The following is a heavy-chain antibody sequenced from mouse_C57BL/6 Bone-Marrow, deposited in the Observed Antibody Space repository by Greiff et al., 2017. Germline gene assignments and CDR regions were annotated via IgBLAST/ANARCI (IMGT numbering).Heavy chain of an antibody. J-gene: IGHJ2*01. V-gene: IGHV14-2*01. CDR3: ARRGYYAYFDY. D-gene: IGHD2-3*01. CDR2: IDPEDGET. CDR1: GFNIKDYY. Sequence: VQLQQSGAELVKPGASVKLSCTASGFNIKDYYMHWVKQRTEQGLEWIGRIDPEDGETKYAPKFQGKATLTADTSSNTAYLQLSSLTSEDTAVYYCARRGYYAYFDYWGQGTTRTVSS.